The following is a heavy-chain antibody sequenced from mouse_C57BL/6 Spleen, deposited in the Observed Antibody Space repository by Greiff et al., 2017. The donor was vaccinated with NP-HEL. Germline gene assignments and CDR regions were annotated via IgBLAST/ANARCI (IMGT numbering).Heavy chain of an antibody. D-gene: IGHD2-4*01. CDR3: ARGAIYYDYDEGDFDY. CDR1: GYTFTSYW. Sequence: QVQLQQPGTELVKPGASVKLSCKASGYTFTSYWMHWVKQRPGQGLEWIGNINPSNGGTNYNEKFKSKATLTVDKSSSTAYMQLSSLTSEDSAVYYCARGAIYYDYDEGDFDYWGQGTTLTVSS. J-gene: IGHJ2*01. CDR2: INPSNGGT. V-gene: IGHV1-53*01.